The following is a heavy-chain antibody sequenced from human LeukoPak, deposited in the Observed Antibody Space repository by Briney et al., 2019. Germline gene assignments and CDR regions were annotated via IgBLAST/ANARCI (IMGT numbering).Heavy chain of an antibody. Sequence: ASVKVSCKASGGTFSNYAISWLRQAPGQGLEWMGGIIPIFHTATYAQKFQGKVTITAAESTRTDYMELSRLTSDDTAVYYCSRGALRSSSWFEVRFDYWGQGTLVTVSS. V-gene: IGHV1-69*13. CDR1: GGTFSNYA. J-gene: IGHJ4*02. CDR2: IIPIFHTA. CDR3: SRGALRSSSWFEVRFDY. D-gene: IGHD6-13*01.